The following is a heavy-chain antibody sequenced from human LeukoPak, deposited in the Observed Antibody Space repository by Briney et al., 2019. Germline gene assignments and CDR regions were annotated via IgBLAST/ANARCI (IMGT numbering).Heavy chain of an antibody. CDR2: TNSDGSTT. J-gene: IGHJ6*02. CDR1: GFTFSNYW. CDR3: GRGNYYGVDI. Sequence: SGGSLRLSCAASGFTFSNYWMHWVRQAPGKGLVWVSRTNSDGSTTSYADSVKGRFTISRDNAKNTLFLQLNSLRVEDTAVYYCGRGNYYGVDIWGQGTTVTVSS. V-gene: IGHV3-74*01.